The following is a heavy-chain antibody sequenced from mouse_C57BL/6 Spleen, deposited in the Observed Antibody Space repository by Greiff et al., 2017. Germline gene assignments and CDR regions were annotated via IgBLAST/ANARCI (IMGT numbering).Heavy chain of an antibody. CDR2: ISSGSSTI. Sequence: EVQGVESGGGLVKPGGSLKLSCAASGFTFSDYGMHWVRQAPGKGLEWVGYISSGSSTIYYADTVKGRFTISRDNAKNTLFLQMTSLRSEDTAMYYCERGYTTYYARDYWGKGTSVTVSS. V-gene: IGHV5-17*01. D-gene: IGHD1-1*01. CDR1: GFTFSDYG. CDR3: ERGYTTYYARDY. J-gene: IGHJ4*01.